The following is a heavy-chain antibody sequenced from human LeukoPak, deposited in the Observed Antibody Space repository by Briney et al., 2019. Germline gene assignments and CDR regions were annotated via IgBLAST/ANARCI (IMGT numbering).Heavy chain of an antibody. CDR2: IYHSGST. CDR3: ARWAQVVTATTYYLDY. CDR1: GGSISSSNW. D-gene: IGHD2-21*02. J-gene: IGHJ4*02. V-gene: IGHV4-4*02. Sequence: MPSETLSLTCAVSGGSISSSNWWSWVRQPPGKGLEWIGEIYHSGSTNYNPSLKSRVTISVDKSKNQFSLKLSSVTAADTAVYYCARWAQVVTATTYYLDYWGQGTLVTVSS.